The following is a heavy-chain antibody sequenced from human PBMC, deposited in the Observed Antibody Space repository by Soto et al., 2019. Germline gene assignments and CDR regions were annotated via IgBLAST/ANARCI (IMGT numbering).Heavy chain of an antibody. D-gene: IGHD6-13*01. CDR2: TYYRSKWYN. J-gene: IGHJ6*02. V-gene: IGHV6-1*01. CDR3: AISSIAAALYYYYGMDV. Sequence: SQTLSLTCAISGDSVSSNSAAWNWIRQSPSRGLEWLGRTYYRSKWYNDYAVSVKSRITINPDTSKNQFSLQLNSVTPEDTAVYYCAISSIAAALYYYYGMDVWGQGTTVTVSS. CDR1: GDSVSSNSAA.